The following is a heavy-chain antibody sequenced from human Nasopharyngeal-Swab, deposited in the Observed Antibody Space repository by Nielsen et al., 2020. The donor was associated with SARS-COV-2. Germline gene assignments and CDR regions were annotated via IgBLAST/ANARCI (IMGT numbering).Heavy chain of an antibody. Sequence: SETLSLTCTVSGGSISSSSYYWGWIRQPPGKGLEWIGSIYYSGSTYYNPSLKSQVTISVDTSKNQFSLKLSSVTAADTAVYYCARHQEFTIFGVVIRGAFDIWGQGTMVTVSS. D-gene: IGHD3-3*01. CDR1: GGSISSSSYY. CDR2: IYYSGST. J-gene: IGHJ3*02. CDR3: ARHQEFTIFGVVIRGAFDI. V-gene: IGHV4-39*01.